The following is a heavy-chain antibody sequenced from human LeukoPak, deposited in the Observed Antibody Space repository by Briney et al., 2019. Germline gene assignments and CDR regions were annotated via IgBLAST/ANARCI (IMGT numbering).Heavy chain of an antibody. D-gene: IGHD3-22*01. J-gene: IGHJ4*02. CDR2: ISAYNGNT. Sequence: ASVKVSCKASGYTFTSYGISWVRQVPGQGLEWMGWISAYNGNTNYAQKLQGRVTMTTDTSTSTAYMELRSLRSDDTAVYYCARDDYDSSGYYYPYYFDYWGQGTLVTVSS. CDR3: ARDDYDSSGYYYPYYFDY. CDR1: GYTFTSYG. V-gene: IGHV1-18*01.